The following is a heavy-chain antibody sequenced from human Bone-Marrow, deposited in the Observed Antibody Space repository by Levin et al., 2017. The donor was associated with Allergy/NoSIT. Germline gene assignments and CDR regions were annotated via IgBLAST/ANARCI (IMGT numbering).Heavy chain of an antibody. CDR2: VYHDGDT. CDR3: AGALSKFDC. D-gene: IGHD4/OR15-4a*01. CDR1: GGSFRDFH. J-gene: IGHJ4*02. Sequence: SQTLSLTCGVYGGSFRDFHWTWIRQTPEKRLEWIGEVYHDGDTNYNPSLETRVTVSVDTSKNQFTLNLRSVTAADTGVYYCAGALSKFDCWGQGTLVTVSS. V-gene: IGHV4-34*01.